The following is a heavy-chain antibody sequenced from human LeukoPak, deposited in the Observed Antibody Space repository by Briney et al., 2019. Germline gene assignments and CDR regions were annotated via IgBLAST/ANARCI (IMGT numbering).Heavy chain of an antibody. D-gene: IGHD6-19*01. J-gene: IGHJ5*02. CDR1: GCTFTGYY. CDR3: ARWGDSSGWYGGGFDP. V-gene: IGHV1-2*02. Sequence: ASVKVSCKASGCTFTGYYMHWVRQAPGQGLEWMGWINPNSGGTNYAQKFQGRVTMTRDTSISTAYMELSRLRSDDTAVYYCARWGDSSGWYGGGFDPWGQGTLVTVSS. CDR2: INPNSGGT.